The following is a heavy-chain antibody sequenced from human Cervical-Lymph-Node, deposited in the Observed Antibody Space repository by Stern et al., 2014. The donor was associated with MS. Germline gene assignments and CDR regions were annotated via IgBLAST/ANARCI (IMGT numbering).Heavy chain of an antibody. D-gene: IGHD1-26*01. CDR1: GDSITSGGHY. V-gene: IGHV4-31*03. Sequence: QVQLVESGPGLVKPSQTLSLTCTVSGDSITSGGHYWSWIGQHPGKGLEWIGYIYNSGATFYNPSLKGRVTISLDTSKSQFSLQLSSVTAADTAIYYCASRWSGTYYGQNWFDPWGQGILVTVST. J-gene: IGHJ5*02. CDR3: ASRWSGTYYGQNWFDP. CDR2: IYNSGAT.